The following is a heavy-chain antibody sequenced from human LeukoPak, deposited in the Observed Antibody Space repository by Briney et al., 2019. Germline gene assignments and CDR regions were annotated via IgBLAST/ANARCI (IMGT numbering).Heavy chain of an antibody. Sequence: ASVKVSCKASGYTFTSYDINWVRQATGQGLEWMGWMNPNSGNTGYAQKFQGRVTITRNTSISTAYMELSRLRSEDTAVYYCARLYSSSSYGDYWGQGPLVTVSS. D-gene: IGHD6-6*01. CDR2: MNPNSGNT. V-gene: IGHV1-8*03. CDR1: GYTFTSYD. CDR3: ARLYSSSSYGDY. J-gene: IGHJ4*02.